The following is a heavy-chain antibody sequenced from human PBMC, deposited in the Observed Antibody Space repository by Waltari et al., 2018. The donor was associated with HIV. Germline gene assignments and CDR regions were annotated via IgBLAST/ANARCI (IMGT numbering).Heavy chain of an antibody. CDR3: ASALRIVAANDY. D-gene: IGHD6-13*01. J-gene: IGHJ4*02. CDR1: GFPFSSYA. Sequence: QVQLVESGGGVVQSGRSLRLPCAASGFPFSSYAMHWVRQAPGKGLGWVAVISYDGSNKYYADSVKGRFTISRDNSKNTLYLQMNSLRAEDTAVYFCASALRIVAANDYWGQGTLVTVSS. V-gene: IGHV3-30*01. CDR2: ISYDGSNK.